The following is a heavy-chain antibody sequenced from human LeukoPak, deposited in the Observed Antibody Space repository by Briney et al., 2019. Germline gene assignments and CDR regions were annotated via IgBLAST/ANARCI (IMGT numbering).Heavy chain of an antibody. J-gene: IGHJ2*01. Sequence: GGSLRLSCVASGFTFRSYSMNWVRQAPGKGLEWVSYISSSGSTIYYADAVKGRFTISRDNAENSLYLQMSSLRDEDTAVYYCATVAMEDWYFDLWGRGTLVTVSS. V-gene: IGHV3-48*02. D-gene: IGHD5-18*01. CDR1: GFTFRSYS. CDR3: ATVAMEDWYFDL. CDR2: ISSSGSTI.